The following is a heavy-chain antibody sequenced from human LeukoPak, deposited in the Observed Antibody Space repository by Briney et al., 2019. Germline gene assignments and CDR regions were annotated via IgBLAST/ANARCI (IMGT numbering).Heavy chain of an antibody. V-gene: IGHV1-18*01. J-gene: IGHJ4*02. CDR1: GYTFTSYD. CDR3: AREGSLGDYSFGY. CDR2: ISAYNGNT. D-gene: IGHD2-15*01. Sequence: GASVKDSCKASGYTFTSYDISWVRPAPGQGLERMGWISAYNGNTNYAQKLQGRVTMTTDTSTSTAYMELRSLRSDDTAVYYCAREGSLGDYSFGYSGQGTLVTVSS.